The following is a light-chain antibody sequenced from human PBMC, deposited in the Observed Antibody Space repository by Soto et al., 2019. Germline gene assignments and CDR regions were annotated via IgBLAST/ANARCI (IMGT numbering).Light chain of an antibody. V-gene: IGLV1-51*01. J-gene: IGLJ3*02. Sequence: QSVLTQPPSVSAAPGQNVTISCSASSSNIGSNYVSWYQQLPGAAPKLLIYDSHKRPSGIPDRFSGSKSGTSATLGITGPQTGDEAGYYCGTWDGTLSASGVFGGGTKLNVL. CDR3: GTWDGTLSASGV. CDR1: SSNIGSNY. CDR2: DSH.